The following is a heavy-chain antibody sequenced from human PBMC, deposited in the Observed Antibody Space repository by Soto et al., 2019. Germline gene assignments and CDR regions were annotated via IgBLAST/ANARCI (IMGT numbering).Heavy chain of an antibody. J-gene: IGHJ5*02. D-gene: IGHD2-8*02. V-gene: IGHV5-51*01. CDR3: ARGYCTATICDPWFDP. CDR1: GYAFSSYW. CDR2: IYPGDSDT. Sequence: GESLKISCQGSGYAFSSYWIAWVRQMPGKGLEGMGIIYPGDSDTRYSPSFQGQVTIADDKSITTAYLQWSSLKASDTAMYYCARGYCTATICDPWFDPWGQGTLVTVSS.